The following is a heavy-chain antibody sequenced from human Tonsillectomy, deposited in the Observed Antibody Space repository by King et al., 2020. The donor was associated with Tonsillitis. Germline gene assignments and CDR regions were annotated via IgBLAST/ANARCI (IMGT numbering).Heavy chain of an antibody. D-gene: IGHD3-10*01. CDR3: ATSMVRGVPYYYSDY. V-gene: IGHV4-30-4*01. CDR2: IYYSGTP. J-gene: IGHJ4*02. CDR1: GDSISSGDYY. Sequence: VQLQESGPGLVKPSQTLSLTCTVSGDSISSGDYYWSWIRQPPGKGRGWIGYIYYSGTPSYNPSPKRRVTISVDTSKNQVSLKVGSVTAADTAVYYCATSMVRGVPYYYSDYWGQGTLVTVSS.